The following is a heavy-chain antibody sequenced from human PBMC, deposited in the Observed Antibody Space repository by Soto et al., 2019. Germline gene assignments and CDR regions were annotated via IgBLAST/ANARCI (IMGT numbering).Heavy chain of an antibody. CDR2: ISADQKSI. J-gene: IGHJ4*02. D-gene: IGHD3-3*01. CDR1: GFTFSPYA. V-gene: IGHV3-30*04. Sequence: QVQLVESGGGVVQPGRSLRLSCAASGFTFSPYAMHWVRQAPGKGLEWVAVISADQKSIYYADSVKGRFTISRDNSKNTLYLQMDGLSTEDTAVYYCARDVRKLRFFDYWGQGTPVTVSS. CDR3: ARDVRKLRFFDY.